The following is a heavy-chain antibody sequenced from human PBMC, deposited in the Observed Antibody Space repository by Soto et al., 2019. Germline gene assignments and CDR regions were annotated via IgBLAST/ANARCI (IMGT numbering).Heavy chain of an antibody. Sequence: QVQLVQSGAEVKKPGASVKVSCKSSGYTFTSYGISWVRQAPGQGLEWMGWISGYNGNTNYAQKLQGRVTMTTDTSTNTAYMELRSRRSDDTAVYHCARDEGYKWNDGGWFDPWGQGTLVTVSS. CDR1: GYTFTSYG. D-gene: IGHD1-1*01. CDR3: ARDEGYKWNDGGWFDP. CDR2: ISGYNGNT. V-gene: IGHV1-18*01. J-gene: IGHJ5*02.